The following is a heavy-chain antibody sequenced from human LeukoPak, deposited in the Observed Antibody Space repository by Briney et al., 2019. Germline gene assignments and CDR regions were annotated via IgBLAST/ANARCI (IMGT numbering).Heavy chain of an antibody. CDR1: GFTFSVDC. CDR3: TRGNQGSSGHDY. D-gene: IGHD3-22*01. CDR2: INSDGSST. Sequence: GGSLRLSCAASGFTFSVDCMHWVRQVPGKGLVWVSHINSDGSSTSYADSVKGRSTISRDNAKNTLYLKMNSVRAEDTAVYYCTRGNQGSSGHDYWGQGTLVTVSS. J-gene: IGHJ4*02. V-gene: IGHV3-74*01.